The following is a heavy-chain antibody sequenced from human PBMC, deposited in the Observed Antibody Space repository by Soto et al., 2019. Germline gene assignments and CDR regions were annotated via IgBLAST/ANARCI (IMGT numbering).Heavy chain of an antibody. CDR1: GYTFTSYE. J-gene: IGHJ4*02. CDR2: ISPSDGST. D-gene: IGHD5-12*01. V-gene: IGHV1-46*01. CDR3: ARDRRDGYNTFDY. Sequence: QVQLVQSGAEVKKPGASVKVSCKASGYTFTSYEMYWVRQAPGQGLEWIGIISPSDGSTTYAQKFQGRVTMTRDTSTSTVYMELSSLRSEDMAVYYRARDRRDGYNTFDYWGQGTLVTVSS.